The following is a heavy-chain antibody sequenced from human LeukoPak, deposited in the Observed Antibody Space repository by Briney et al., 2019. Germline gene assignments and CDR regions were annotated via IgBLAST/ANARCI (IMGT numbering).Heavy chain of an antibody. CDR2: ISYDGSNK. Sequence: GGSLRLSCAASGFTFSSYAMHWVRQAPGKGLEWVAVISYDGSNKYYADSVKGRFTISRDNSKNTLYLQMNSLRAEDTAVYYCARDMIVVVILRALDYWGQGTLVTVSS. V-gene: IGHV3-30-3*01. D-gene: IGHD3-22*01. J-gene: IGHJ4*02. CDR1: GFTFSSYA. CDR3: ARDMIVVVILRALDY.